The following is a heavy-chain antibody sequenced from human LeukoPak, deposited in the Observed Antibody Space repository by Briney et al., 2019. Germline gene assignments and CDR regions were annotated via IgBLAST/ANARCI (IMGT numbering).Heavy chain of an antibody. V-gene: IGHV3-23*01. Sequence: TGGSLRLSCAASGFTFSSYAMSWVRQAPGKGLEWVSAINSAGSTYYGDSVRGRLTISRDNSKNVLYLQMNSLRAEDTALYYCAKDQNTVATAPFDYWGQGTLVTVSS. CDR2: INSAGST. CDR1: GFTFSSYA. CDR3: AKDQNTVATAPFDY. J-gene: IGHJ4*02. D-gene: IGHD4-17*01.